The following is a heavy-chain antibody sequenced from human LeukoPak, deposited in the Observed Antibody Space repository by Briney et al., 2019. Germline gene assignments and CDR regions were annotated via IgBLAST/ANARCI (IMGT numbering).Heavy chain of an antibody. CDR1: GGSISSGGYY. CDR2: IYYSGST. CDR3: ARGRITMVRGPLGP. J-gene: IGHJ5*02. V-gene: IGHV4-31*03. Sequence: PSQTQSLTCTVSGGSISSGGYYWSWIRQHPGKGLEWIGYIYYSGSTYYNPSLKSRVTISVDTSKNQFSLKLSSVTAADTAVYYCARGRITMVRGPLGPWGQGTLVTVSS. D-gene: IGHD3-10*01.